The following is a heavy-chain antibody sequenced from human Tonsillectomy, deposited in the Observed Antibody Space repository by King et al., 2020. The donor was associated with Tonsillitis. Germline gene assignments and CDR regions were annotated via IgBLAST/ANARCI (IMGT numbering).Heavy chain of an antibody. J-gene: IGHJ4*02. D-gene: IGHD1-26*01. V-gene: IGHV2-70*04. CDR1: GFSLSTSGMR. Sequence: VTLKESGPALVKPKQTLTLTCTFSGFSLSTSGMRVSWIRQPPGKALEWLARIDWDDDKFHSTSLKTRLTISKDTSKNQVVLTMTNMDPVETATYYCAGDRVGATDFDYWGQGTLVTVSS. CDR2: IDWDDDK. CDR3: AGDRVGATDFDY.